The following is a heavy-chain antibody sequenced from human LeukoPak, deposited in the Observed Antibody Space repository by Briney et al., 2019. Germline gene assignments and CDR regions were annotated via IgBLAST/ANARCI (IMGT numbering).Heavy chain of an antibody. D-gene: IGHD2-8*01. J-gene: IGHJ4*02. CDR3: ARDDSLRCMVY. Sequence: GGSLRLSCAASGFTFSSYSMNWVRQAPGKGLEWVSSISSSSSGIYYADSVKGRFTISRDNAKNSLYLQMNSLRAEDTAVYYCARDDSLRCMVYWGQGTLVTVSS. CDR2: ISSSSSGI. CDR1: GFTFSSYS. V-gene: IGHV3-21*01.